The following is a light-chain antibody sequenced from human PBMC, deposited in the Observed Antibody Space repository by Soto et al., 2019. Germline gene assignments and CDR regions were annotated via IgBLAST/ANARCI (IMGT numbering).Light chain of an antibody. CDR3: QQYDSSPLT. CDR1: QSVSSNY. J-gene: IGKJ4*01. CDR2: GAS. V-gene: IGKV3-20*01. Sequence: EIVLTQSPGTLSLSPGERATLSCRASQSVSSNYLAWYQQKPGQAPRLLIYGASSRATGIPDRFSGSGSGTDFTLTISRLEPEDFGVYYCQQYDSSPLTFVGGTKLEIK.